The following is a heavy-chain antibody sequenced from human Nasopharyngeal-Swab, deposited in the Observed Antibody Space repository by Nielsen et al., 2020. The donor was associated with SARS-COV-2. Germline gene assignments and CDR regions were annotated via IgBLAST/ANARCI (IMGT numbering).Heavy chain of an antibody. CDR3: ARAPPLPTGAWELSPYFDY. CDR2: IYYSGST. D-gene: IGHD3-16*02. Sequence: SETLSLTCTVSGGSISSSSYYWGWIRQPPGKGLEWIGSIYYSGSTYYNPSLTSRVTISVDTSKNQFSLKLSSVTAADTAVYYCARAPPLPTGAWELSPYFDYWGQGTLVTVSS. J-gene: IGHJ4*02. CDR1: GGSISSSSYY. V-gene: IGHV4-39*07.